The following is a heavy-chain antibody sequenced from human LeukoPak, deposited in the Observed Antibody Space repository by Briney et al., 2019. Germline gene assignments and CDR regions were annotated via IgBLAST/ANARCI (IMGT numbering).Heavy chain of an antibody. J-gene: IGHJ4*02. Sequence: ASVKVSCKASGYTFTGYYMHWVRQAPGQGLEWMGRINPNSGGTNYAQKFQGRVTMTRDTSISTAYMELRRLRSDDTAVYYCARGSIAARSFDYWGQGTLVTVSS. CDR3: ARGSIAARSFDY. V-gene: IGHV1-2*06. CDR1: GYTFTGYY. D-gene: IGHD6-6*01. CDR2: INPNSGGT.